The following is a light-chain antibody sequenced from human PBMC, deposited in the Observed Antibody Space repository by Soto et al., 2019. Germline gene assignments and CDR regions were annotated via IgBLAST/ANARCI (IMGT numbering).Light chain of an antibody. Sequence: QSVLTQSSSASASLGSSVKLTCTLSSGHSSYIIAWHQQQPGKAPRYLMKREGSGSYNKGSGVPDRFSGSSSGAERYLTISNLQFEDEADYYCETWDSNTRVFGTGTKRTVL. J-gene: IGLJ1*01. CDR1: SGHSSYI. V-gene: IGLV4-60*02. CDR2: REGSGSY. CDR3: ETWDSNTRV.